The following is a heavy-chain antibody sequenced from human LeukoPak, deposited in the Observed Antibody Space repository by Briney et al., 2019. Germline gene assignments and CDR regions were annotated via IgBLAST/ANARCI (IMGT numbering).Heavy chain of an antibody. CDR2: ISYDGSNK. CDR3: ARMPSRLRGRDAFDI. D-gene: IGHD4-17*01. Sequence: GRSLRLSCAASGFTFSSYGMHWVRQAPGKGLEWVAVISYDGSNKYYADSVKGRFTISRDNSKNTLYLQMNSLRAEDTAVYYCARMPSRLRGRDAFDIWGQGTMVTVSS. CDR1: GFTFSSYG. J-gene: IGHJ3*02. V-gene: IGHV3-30*03.